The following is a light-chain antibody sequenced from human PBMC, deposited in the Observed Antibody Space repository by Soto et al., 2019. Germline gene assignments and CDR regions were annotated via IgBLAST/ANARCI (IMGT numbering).Light chain of an antibody. CDR2: GAS. CDR1: QSVSSSY. V-gene: IGKV3-20*01. CDR3: QQQGT. J-gene: IGKJ2*01. Sequence: EIVLTQSPGTLSSSPGERATLSCRASQSVSSSYLAWYQQKPGQAPRLLIYGASSRATGIPDRFSGSGSGTDFTLTISRLEPEDFAVYYCQQQGTFGQGTKLEIK.